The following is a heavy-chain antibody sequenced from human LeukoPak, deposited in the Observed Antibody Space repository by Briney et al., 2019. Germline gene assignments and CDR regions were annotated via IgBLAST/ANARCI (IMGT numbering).Heavy chain of an antibody. Sequence: SETLSLTCAVYGGSFSGYYWSWIRQPPGKGLEWIGEINHSGSTNYNPSLKSRVTISVDTSKNQFSLKLCSVTAADTAVYYCARDGLNYDFWSGNFYYFDYWGQGTLVTVSS. V-gene: IGHV4-34*01. CDR2: INHSGST. J-gene: IGHJ4*02. D-gene: IGHD3-3*01. CDR3: ARDGLNYDFWSGNFYYFDY. CDR1: GGSFSGYY.